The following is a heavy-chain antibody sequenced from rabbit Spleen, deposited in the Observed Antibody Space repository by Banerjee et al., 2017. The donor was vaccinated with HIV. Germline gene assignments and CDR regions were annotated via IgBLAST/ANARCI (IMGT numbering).Heavy chain of an antibody. CDR1: GFDFSVYG. V-gene: IGHV1S45*01. CDR3: ARDTGTSFSTYGMDL. D-gene: IGHD8-1*01. Sequence: QELLVESGGGLVQPGGTLKLSCKASGFDFSVYGLSWVRQAPGKGLEWIACIDIGSFDNIQYASWAKGRFTISKTSSSTVTLQMTSLTAADTATYFCARDTGTSFSTYGMDLWGPGTLVTVS. J-gene: IGHJ6*01. CDR2: IDIGSFDNI.